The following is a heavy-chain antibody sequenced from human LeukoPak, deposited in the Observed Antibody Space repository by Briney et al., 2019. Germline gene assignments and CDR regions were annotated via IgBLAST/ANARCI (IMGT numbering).Heavy chain of an antibody. CDR3: ARGHYYGSGKYPTGAFDI. Sequence: SVKVSCEASGGTFSSYAISWVRQTPGQGLEWMRGIIPIFGTANYAQKFQGRVTITADESTSTAYMELSSLRSEDTAVYYCARGHYYGSGKYPTGAFDIWGQGTMVTVSS. D-gene: IGHD3-10*01. V-gene: IGHV1-69*13. J-gene: IGHJ3*02. CDR2: IIPIFGTA. CDR1: GGTFSSYA.